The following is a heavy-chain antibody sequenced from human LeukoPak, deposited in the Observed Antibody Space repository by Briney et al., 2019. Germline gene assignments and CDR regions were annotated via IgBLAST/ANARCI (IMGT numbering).Heavy chain of an antibody. Sequence: SETLSLTCTVSGGSISCYYWSWIRQPPGKGLEWIGYIYYSGSTNYNPSLESRVTISVDTSKNQFSLKLSSVTAADTAVYYCARSDSSSWGYYYYYYMDVWGKGTTVTVSS. V-gene: IGHV4-59*01. CDR3: ARSDSSSWGYYYYYYMDV. J-gene: IGHJ6*03. CDR2: IYYSGST. D-gene: IGHD6-13*01. CDR1: GGSISCYY.